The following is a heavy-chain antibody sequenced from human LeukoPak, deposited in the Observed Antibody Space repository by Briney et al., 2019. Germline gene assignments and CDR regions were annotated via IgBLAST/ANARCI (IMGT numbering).Heavy chain of an antibody. V-gene: IGHV3-48*03. Sequence: PGRTLRLSCAASGFTSSNYVMSGVRQAPGKGLEWVSNISSSGTIIYYADSVKGRFTISRDKAKNSLFLQMNSLRAEDTAVYYCARSPSDSGTIFFDSWGQGTLVTVSS. J-gene: IGHJ4*02. CDR1: GFTSSNYV. CDR3: ARSPSDSGTIFFDS. D-gene: IGHD3-10*01. CDR2: ISSSGTII.